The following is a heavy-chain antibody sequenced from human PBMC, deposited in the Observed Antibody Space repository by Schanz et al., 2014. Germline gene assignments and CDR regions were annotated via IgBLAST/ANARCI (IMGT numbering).Heavy chain of an antibody. CDR1: GFTFSDYY. V-gene: IGHV3-11*06. D-gene: IGHD2-8*01. Sequence: QVQLVESGGGLVKPGGSLRLSCTASGFTFSDYYMTWIRQAPGKGLEWVSYVSSNNIYTKYAAYERGRCTISTENAKTSLFFKMNSMRADDDAVYYCASDMLRRYGAVEIWGRGTMVTVSS. CDR3: ASDMLRRYGAVEI. CDR2: VSSNNIYT. J-gene: IGHJ3*02.